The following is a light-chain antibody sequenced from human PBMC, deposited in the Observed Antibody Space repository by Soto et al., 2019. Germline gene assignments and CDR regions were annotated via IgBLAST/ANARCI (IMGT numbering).Light chain of an antibody. CDR3: QQYSTSSPRYT. V-gene: IGKV3-20*01. J-gene: IGKJ2*01. CDR1: QSVSSNL. Sequence: EIVLTQSPGTLSLSPGERPTLFCRASQSVSSNLLAWYQQKPGQAPRLLIYNASRRAAGIPDRFSGSGSGTDFTLTISRLEPEDFAVYYCQQYSTSSPRYTFGQGTKLEIK. CDR2: NAS.